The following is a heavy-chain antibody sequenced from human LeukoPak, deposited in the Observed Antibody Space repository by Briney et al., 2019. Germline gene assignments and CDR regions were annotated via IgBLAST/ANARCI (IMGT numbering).Heavy chain of an antibody. Sequence: TGGSLRLSCAASGFSVSSNYMSWVRQAPGKGLEWVSFIYSGGSTSYPDSVKGRFTFSRDNSKNMLYLQMNSLRAEDTAVYYCAKESHYDSGAYYVDYWGQGTLVTVSS. CDR2: IYSGGST. CDR1: GFSVSSNY. D-gene: IGHD3-10*01. V-gene: IGHV3-53*01. CDR3: AKESHYDSGAYYVDY. J-gene: IGHJ4*02.